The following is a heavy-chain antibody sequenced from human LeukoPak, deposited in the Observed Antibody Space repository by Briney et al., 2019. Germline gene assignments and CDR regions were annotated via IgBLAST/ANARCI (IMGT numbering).Heavy chain of an antibody. J-gene: IGHJ4*02. D-gene: IGHD5-24*01. CDR2: IYYSGST. Sequence: SETLSLTCTVSGGSISSGGYYWSWIRQHPGKGLEWIGYIYYSGSTYYNPSLKSRVTIPVDTSKNQFSLKLSSVTAADTAVYYCARIISSEMATISGFYFDYWGQGTLVTVSS. CDR1: GGSISSGGYY. CDR3: ARIISSEMATISGFYFDY. V-gene: IGHV4-31*03.